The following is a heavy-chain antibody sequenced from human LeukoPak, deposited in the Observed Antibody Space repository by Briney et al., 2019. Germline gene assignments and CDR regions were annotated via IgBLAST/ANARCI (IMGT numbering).Heavy chain of an antibody. CDR3: ARADVVVVAATVDYYMDV. CDR2: IYYSGNT. J-gene: IGHJ6*03. V-gene: IGHV4-39*01. D-gene: IGHD2-15*01. CDR1: GVSISSSNSY. Sequence: SETLSLTCTVSGVSISSSNSYWGWIRQPPGKGLEWIGSIYYSGNTYYNASLKSQVSISIDTSKNQFSLRLTSVTAADTAVYYCARADVVVVAATVDYYMDVWGKGTTVTVSS.